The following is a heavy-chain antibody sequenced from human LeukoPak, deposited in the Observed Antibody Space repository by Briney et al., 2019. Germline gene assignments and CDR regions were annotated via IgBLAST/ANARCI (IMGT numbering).Heavy chain of an antibody. V-gene: IGHV3-23*01. Sequence: TGGSLRLSCAASGFTFSSYGMSWVRQAPGKGLEWVSAISGSGGSTYYADSVKGRFAISRDNSKNTLYLQMNSLRAEDTAVYYCAKDFRRLISQLDYWGQGTLVTVSS. CDR2: ISGSGGST. CDR3: AKDFRRLISQLDY. CDR1: GFTFSSYG. D-gene: IGHD3-10*01. J-gene: IGHJ4*02.